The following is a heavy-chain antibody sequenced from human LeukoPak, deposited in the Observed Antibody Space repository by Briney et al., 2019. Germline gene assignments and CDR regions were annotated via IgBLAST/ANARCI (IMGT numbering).Heavy chain of an antibody. CDR2: IFYNGHT. CDR1: GGSITSFY. Sequence: PSETLSLTCTVSGGSITSFYWSWIRLPPGKGLEWIGFIFYNGHTNYNPSLKSRVTISVDTSKNQFSLRLSSVTAADTAVYYCARQVDPWGQGTLVTVSS. V-gene: IGHV4-59*08. J-gene: IGHJ5*02. CDR3: ARQVDP.